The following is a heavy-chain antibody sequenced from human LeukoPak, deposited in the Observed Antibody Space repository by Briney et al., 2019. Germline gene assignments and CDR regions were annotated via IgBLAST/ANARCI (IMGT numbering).Heavy chain of an antibody. V-gene: IGHV4-61*10. D-gene: IGHD4-17*01. CDR3: ARERPDYGDGNPDYYMDV. CDR1: GGSVSSGSYY. J-gene: IGHJ6*03. CDR2: IYTTGIT. Sequence: PSETLSLTCTVSGGSVSSGSYYWSWIRQPAGKGLEWIGRIYTTGITHYNPSLKSRVTISVDTSKNQFSLKLSSVTAADTAVYYCARERPDYGDGNPDYYMDVWGKGTTVTVSS.